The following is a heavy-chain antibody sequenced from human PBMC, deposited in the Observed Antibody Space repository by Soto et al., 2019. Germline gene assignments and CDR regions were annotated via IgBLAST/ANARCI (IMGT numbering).Heavy chain of an antibody. V-gene: IGHV4-59*08. CDR1: GASISSYY. J-gene: IGHJ6*03. CDR3: ARHGRAARKYYYYHVDV. CDR2: MYYSGSA. Sequence: SETLSLTCTVSGASISSYYWSWIRQPPGKGLEWIGYMYYSGSANYNPSLKSRVTISVDTSKNQFSLKLSSVTAADTAVYYCARHGRAARKYYYYHVDVWGKGTTVTVPS. D-gene: IGHD6-6*01.